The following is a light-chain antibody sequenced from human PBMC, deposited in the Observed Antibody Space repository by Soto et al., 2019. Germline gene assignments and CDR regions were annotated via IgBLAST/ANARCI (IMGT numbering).Light chain of an antibody. Sequence: EIVMTQSPATLSVSPGERATLPCRASQSVSSNLAWYQQKPGQAPRLLIYGASTRATGIPARFSGCGSGTEFTLIISSLQSEDFAVYYCQQYNDWPGTFGQGTKVDIK. CDR2: GAS. CDR3: QQYNDWPGT. V-gene: IGKV3-15*01. CDR1: QSVSSN. J-gene: IGKJ1*01.